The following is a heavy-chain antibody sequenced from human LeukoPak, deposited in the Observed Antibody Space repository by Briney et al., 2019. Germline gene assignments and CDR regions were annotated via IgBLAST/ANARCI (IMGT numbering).Heavy chain of an antibody. J-gene: IGHJ4*02. CDR3: ARGGSYFVY. CDR1: GDSISGYY. CDR2: IYYSGTT. D-gene: IGHD1-26*01. V-gene: IGHV4-59*01. Sequence: SETLSLTCTVSGDSISGYYWSWIRQPPGKGLEWIGNIYYSGTTNYDPSLRSRVNISLDASKNQFSLRLSSVTAADTAVYYCARGGSYFVYWGQGTLVTVSS.